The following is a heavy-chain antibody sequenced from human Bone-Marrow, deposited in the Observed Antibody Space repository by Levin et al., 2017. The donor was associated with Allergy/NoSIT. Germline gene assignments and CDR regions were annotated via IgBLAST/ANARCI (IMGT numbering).Heavy chain of an antibody. J-gene: IGHJ4*02. CDR1: GFTVRSHY. V-gene: IGHV3-66*01. CDR2: TYSDDTT. D-gene: IGHD1-7*01. CDR3: TRNDPVEDWSYGGVGY. Sequence: GESLKISCAASGFTVRSHYMSWVRQAPGKGLEWVSVTYSDDTTHYAESVRGRFTISRDISKNMLYLQMKSLRVEDTAVYYCTRNDPVEDWSYGGVGYWGQGILVTVSS.